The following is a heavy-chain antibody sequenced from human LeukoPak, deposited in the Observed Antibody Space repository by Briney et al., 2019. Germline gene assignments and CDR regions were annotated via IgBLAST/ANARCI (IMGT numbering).Heavy chain of an antibody. Sequence: SETLSLTCTVSGNSIRSYYWNWIRQPPGKGREWIGYIYYSGTTSYNPSLRSPVTISVDMSKNQFSLRLTSVTAADTAVYYCARQSEGFDSWGQGTLVTVSS. V-gene: IGHV4-59*08. CDR1: GNSIRSYY. CDR2: IYYSGTT. CDR3: ARQSEGFDS. J-gene: IGHJ4*02.